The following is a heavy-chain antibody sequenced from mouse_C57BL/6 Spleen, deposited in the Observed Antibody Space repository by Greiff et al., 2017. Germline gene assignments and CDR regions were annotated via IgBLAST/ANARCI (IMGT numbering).Heavy chain of an antibody. D-gene: IGHD2-3*01. J-gene: IGHJ1*03. Sequence: VKLQQPGAELVMPGASVKLSCKASGYTFTSYWMHWVKQRPGQGLEWIGEIDPSDSYTNYNQKFKGKSTLTVDKSSSTAYMQLSSLTSEDSAVYYCARGRDGYYWYFDVWGTGTTVTVSS. CDR1: GYTFTSYW. CDR2: IDPSDSYT. V-gene: IGHV1-69*01. CDR3: ARGRDGYYWYFDV.